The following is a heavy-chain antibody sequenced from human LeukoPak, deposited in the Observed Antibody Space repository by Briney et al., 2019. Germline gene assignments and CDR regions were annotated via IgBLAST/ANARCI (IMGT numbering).Heavy chain of an antibody. CDR1: GLTVSACY. J-gene: IGHJ3*02. D-gene: IGHD3-22*01. Sequence: GGSLRLSCAASGLTVSACYMNWVRQAPGRGLEWVSLIYSGGSTFYADSVKGRFTISRDHPRNTLFLHMNNLRAEDTALYYCASDYHDGGAGYCVFHIWGQRTMVTVSS. CDR2: IYSGGST. CDR3: ASDYHDGGAGYCVFHI. V-gene: IGHV3-66*01.